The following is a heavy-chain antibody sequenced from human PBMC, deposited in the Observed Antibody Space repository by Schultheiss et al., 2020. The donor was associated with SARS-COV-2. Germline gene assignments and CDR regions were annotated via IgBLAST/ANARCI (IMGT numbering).Heavy chain of an antibody. V-gene: IGHV3-74*01. J-gene: IGHJ6*02. Sequence: GESLKISCAASGFTFSNAWMNWVRQAPGKGLVWVSRINSDGSSTSYADSVKGRFTISRDNAKNTLYLQMNSLRVEDTAVYYCARDFKRGYRYGGADNYGMDVWGQGTTVTVSS. CDR1: GFTFSNAW. CDR2: INSDGSST. CDR3: ARDFKRGYRYGGADNYGMDV. D-gene: IGHD5-18*01.